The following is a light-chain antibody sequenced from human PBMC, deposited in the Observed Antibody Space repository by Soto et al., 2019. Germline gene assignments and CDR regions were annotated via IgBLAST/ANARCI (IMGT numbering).Light chain of an antibody. CDR3: QQYNSYST. CDR1: QSISSW. CDR2: DAS. Sequence: DIQMTQSPSTLSASVGDRVTITCRASQSISSWLAWYQQKPGNAPKLLIYDASSLESGVPSRFSGSGSGTEFTLTISSLQPDDFATYYCQQYNSYSTFGQGTKV. V-gene: IGKV1-5*01. J-gene: IGKJ1*01.